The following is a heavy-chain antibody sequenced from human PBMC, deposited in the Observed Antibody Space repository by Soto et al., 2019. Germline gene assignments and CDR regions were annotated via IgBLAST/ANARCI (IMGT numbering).Heavy chain of an antibody. CDR2: VYHSGST. J-gene: IGHJ3*02. CDR1: GGSISSSNW. CDR3: ASKGDLDFWSGYHDAFDI. D-gene: IGHD3-3*01. Sequence: PSNTLSLTCAVSGGSISSSNWWSWVRQPPGKGLEWIGEVYHSGSTNYNPSLKSRVAISVDKSKNQFPLKLSSVTAADTAVYYCASKGDLDFWSGYHDAFDIWGQGTMVT. V-gene: IGHV4-4*02.